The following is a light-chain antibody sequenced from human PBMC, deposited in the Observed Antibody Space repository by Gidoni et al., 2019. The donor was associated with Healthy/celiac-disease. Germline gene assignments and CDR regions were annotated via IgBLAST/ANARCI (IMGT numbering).Light chain of an antibody. CDR1: SSNIGSTT. CDR2: SNN. J-gene: IGLJ2*01. V-gene: IGLV1-44*01. Sequence: QPVLTQPPSASGTPGQRVTISCSGSSSNIGSTTVTWYQQLPGTAPKLLIYSNNQRPSGVPDRFSGSKSGTSASLAISGLQSEDEADYHCAAWDDSLNGVVFGGGTKLTVL. CDR3: AAWDDSLNGVV.